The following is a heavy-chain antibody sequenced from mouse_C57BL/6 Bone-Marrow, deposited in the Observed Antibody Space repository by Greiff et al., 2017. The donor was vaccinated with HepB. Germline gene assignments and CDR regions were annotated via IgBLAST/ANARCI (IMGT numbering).Heavy chain of an antibody. CDR3: AGLTTGGRYYAMDY. D-gene: IGHD1-1*01. J-gene: IGHJ4*01. CDR2: IWSGGST. V-gene: IGHV2-2*01. Sequence: QSGPGLVQPSQSLSITCTVSGFSLTSYGVHWVRQSPGKGLEWLGVIWSGGSTDYNAAFISRLSISKDNSKSQVFFKMNSLQADDTAIYYCAGLTTGGRYYAMDYWGQGTSVTVSS. CDR1: GFSLTSYG.